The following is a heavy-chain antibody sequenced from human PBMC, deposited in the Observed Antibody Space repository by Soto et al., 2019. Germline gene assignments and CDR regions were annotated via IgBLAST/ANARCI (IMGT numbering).Heavy chain of an antibody. J-gene: IGHJ5*02. Sequence: GGSLRLSCAASGFTFSDYYMSWIRQAPGKGLEWVSYIGSRDSTIYYADSVKGRFTIPRDNAKNSLYLKMNSMRAEDTAVYYFASRVSLNWFDTWGQGTLVTVSS. V-gene: IGHV3-11*01. CDR1: GFTFSDYY. CDR3: ASRVSLNWFDT. CDR2: IGSRDSTI. D-gene: IGHD6-13*01.